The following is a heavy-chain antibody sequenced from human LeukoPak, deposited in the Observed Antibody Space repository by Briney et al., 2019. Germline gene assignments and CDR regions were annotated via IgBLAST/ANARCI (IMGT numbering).Heavy chain of an antibody. D-gene: IGHD5-18*01. CDR3: ARGRYGGAIDI. CDR1: GFTFSSYW. Sequence: PGGSLRLSCAASGFTFSSYWLNWVRQAPGKGLEWVANIKQDGSEKYYADAVKDRFTISRDNAKDSLYLQMNSLRAEDTAVYYCARGRYGGAIDIWGQGTMVTVSS. CDR2: IKQDGSEK. J-gene: IGHJ3*02. V-gene: IGHV3-7*01.